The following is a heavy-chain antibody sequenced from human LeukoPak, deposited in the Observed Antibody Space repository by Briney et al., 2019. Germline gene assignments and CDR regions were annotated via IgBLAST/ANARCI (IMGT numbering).Heavy chain of an antibody. CDR2: IYYSGST. J-gene: IGHJ5*02. CDR3: ARDGKQWLTLSPWFDP. V-gene: IGHV4-39*07. CDR1: GGSISSSSYY. Sequence: SETLSLTCTVSGGSISSSSYYWGWIRQPPGKGLEWIGSIYYSGSTYYNPSLKSRVTISVDTSKNQFSLKLSSVTAADTAVYYCARDGKQWLTLSPWFDPWGQGTLVTVSS. D-gene: IGHD6-19*01.